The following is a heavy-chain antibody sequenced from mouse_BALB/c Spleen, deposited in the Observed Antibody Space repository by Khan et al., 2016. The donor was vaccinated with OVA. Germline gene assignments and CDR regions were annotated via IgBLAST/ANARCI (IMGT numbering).Heavy chain of an antibody. Sequence: EVKLLESGPGLVKPSQSLSLTCTVTGYSITSDYAWNWIRQFPGNKLEWMGYISYSGSTSYNPSLKSRISITRDTSKNQFFLQLNSVTTEDTATYYCARSRPNSSITSEFFDYWGQGTTLTVSS. CDR3: ARSRPNSSITSEFFDY. CDR2: ISYSGST. J-gene: IGHJ2*01. V-gene: IGHV3-2*02. CDR1: GYSITSDYA. D-gene: IGHD1-2*01.